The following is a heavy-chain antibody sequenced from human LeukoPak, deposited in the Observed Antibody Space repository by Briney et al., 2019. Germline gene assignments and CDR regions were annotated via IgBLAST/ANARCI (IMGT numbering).Heavy chain of an antibody. J-gene: IGHJ4*02. CDR1: GGSISSSSYY. CDR2: IYYSGST. Sequence: SETLSLTCTVSGGSISSSSYYWGWIRQPPGKGLEWIGSIYYSGSTYYNPSLKSRVTISVDTSKNQFSLKLSSVTAADTAVYYCARRGVAARLRWYFDYWGQGTLVTVSS. D-gene: IGHD6-6*01. V-gene: IGHV4-39*07. CDR3: ARRGVAARLRWYFDY.